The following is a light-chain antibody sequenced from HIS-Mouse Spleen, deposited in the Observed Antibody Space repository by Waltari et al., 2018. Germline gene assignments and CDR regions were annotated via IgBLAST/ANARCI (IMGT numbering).Light chain of an antibody. J-gene: IGLJ3*02. Sequence: SYELTQPSSVSVSPGQTARTTCSGDVLAKKYARWFQQKPGQAPVLVIYKDSERPSGIPGRFSGSSSGTTVTLTISGAQVEDEADYYCYSAADNNLVFGGGTKLTVL. CDR3: YSAADNNLV. CDR1: VLAKKY. CDR2: KDS. V-gene: IGLV3-27*01.